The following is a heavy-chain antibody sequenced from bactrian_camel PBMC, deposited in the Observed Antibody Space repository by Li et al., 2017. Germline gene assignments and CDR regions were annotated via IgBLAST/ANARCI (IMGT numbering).Heavy chain of an antibody. CDR3: AASYFGGYVRTVSPTDFAY. V-gene: IGHV3S55*01. J-gene: IGHJ6*01. CDR1: GYTFYL. Sequence: QLVESGGGSVQAGGSLSLSCAASGYTFYLMAWFHQAPGKEREGVAAIGSNGSTKYADSVKGRFTISRDNAKNTLYLQMNSLKPEDSAMYYCAASYFGGYVRTVSPTDFAYWGQGTQVTVS. D-gene: IGHD6*01. CDR2: IGSNGST.